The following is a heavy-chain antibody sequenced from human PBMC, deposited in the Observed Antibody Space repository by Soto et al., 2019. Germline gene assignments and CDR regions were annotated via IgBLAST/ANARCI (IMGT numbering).Heavy chain of an antibody. CDR1: GFTVSSNY. D-gene: IGHD5-12*01. CDR3: ALQSDGGYDYYFDY. V-gene: IGHV3-53*04. CDR2: IYSGGST. J-gene: IGHJ4*02. Sequence: GGSLRLSCAASGFTVSSNYMSWVRQAPGKGLEWVSVIYSGGSTYYADSVKGRFTISRHNSKNTLYLQMNSLRAEDTAVYYIALQSDGGYDYYFDYWGQGTLVTVSS.